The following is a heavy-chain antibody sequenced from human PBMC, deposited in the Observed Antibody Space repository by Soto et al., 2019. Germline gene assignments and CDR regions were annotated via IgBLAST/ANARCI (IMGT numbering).Heavy chain of an antibody. CDR3: ARDARPWFSDV. CDR1: GFTFKNYG. V-gene: IGHV3-33*01. J-gene: IGHJ6*02. D-gene: IGHD3-10*01. Sequence: QVQLVESGGGVVQPGRSLRLSCVASGFTFKNYGMHWVRQAPGKGLEWVAVIWQDGTNKYYADTLKGRFTISRDNSKNTVFLEVNSLRAEDTAVYYCARDARPWFSDVWGQGTTVTVSS. CDR2: IWQDGTNK.